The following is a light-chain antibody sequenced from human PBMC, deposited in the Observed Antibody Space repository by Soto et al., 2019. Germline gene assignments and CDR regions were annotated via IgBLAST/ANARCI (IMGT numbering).Light chain of an antibody. J-gene: IGLJ2*01. CDR3: SSYTSTTTLV. CDR1: DVGRYNY. V-gene: IGLV2-14*01. Sequence: QSALTQPASVSGSPGQSITISCTGDVGRYNYVSWCQQHPGKAPKLIIYEVSSRPSGVSNRFSGSKSGNTASLTIAGLKADDEADYYCSSYTSTTTLVFGRGTKLTVL. CDR2: EVS.